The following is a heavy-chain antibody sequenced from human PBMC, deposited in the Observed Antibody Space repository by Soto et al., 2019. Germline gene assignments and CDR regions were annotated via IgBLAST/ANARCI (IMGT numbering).Heavy chain of an antibody. CDR2: ISAYNGNT. CDR3: ARCLWGYCSSTSCRYYYYYYMDV. V-gene: IGHV1-18*01. Sequence: QVQLVQSGAEVKKPGASVKVSCKASGYTFTSYGISWVRQAPGQGLEWMGWISAYNGNTNYAQKLQGRVTMTTDTSTSTAYMELRSLSSDDTAVYYCARCLWGYCSSTSCRYYYYYYMDVWGKGTTVTVSS. D-gene: IGHD2-2*01. CDR1: GYTFTSYG. J-gene: IGHJ6*03.